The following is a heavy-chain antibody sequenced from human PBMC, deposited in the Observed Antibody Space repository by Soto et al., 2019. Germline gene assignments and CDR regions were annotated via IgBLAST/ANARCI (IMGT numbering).Heavy chain of an antibody. J-gene: IGHJ3*02. CDR3: AKRDTSSWPRGAFDI. CDR2: ISGSGGST. Sequence: EVQLLESGGGLVQPGGSLRLSCAASGFTFSSYAMTWVRQAPGKGLELVTGISGSGGSTYYADSVKGRFTISRDTSKSTLYLQMKSLRAEDTAVYYCAKRDTSSWPRGAFDIWGQGTMISVSS. D-gene: IGHD6-13*01. V-gene: IGHV3-23*01. CDR1: GFTFSSYA.